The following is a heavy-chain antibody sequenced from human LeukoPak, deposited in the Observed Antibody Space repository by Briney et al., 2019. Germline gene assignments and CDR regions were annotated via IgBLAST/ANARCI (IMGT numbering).Heavy chain of an antibody. CDR2: TSSSSSYI. V-gene: IGHV3-21*04. D-gene: IGHD2-2*01. J-gene: IGHJ5*02. Sequence: GGSLRLSXAASGFTFSSYSMNWVRQAPGKGLEWVSSTSSSSSYIYCADSVKGRFTISRDNAKNTLYLQMNSLRAEDTAVYYCAKAPTSVVPAAANWFDPWGRGTLVTVSS. CDR3: AKAPTSVVPAAANWFDP. CDR1: GFTFSSYS.